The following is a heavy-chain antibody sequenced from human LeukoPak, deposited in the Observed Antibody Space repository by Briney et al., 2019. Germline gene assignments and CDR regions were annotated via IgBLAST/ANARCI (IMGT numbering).Heavy chain of an antibody. CDR3: AKVDRRSDLPSYFDY. Sequence: GGSLRLSCAASGFTFSSYGMHWVRQAPGKGLEWVAFIRYDGSNKYYADSVKGRFTISRDNSKKTLYLQMDSLRAEDTAVYYCAKVDRRSDLPSYFDYWGQGTLVTVSS. J-gene: IGHJ4*02. CDR1: GFTFSSYG. CDR2: IRYDGSNK. V-gene: IGHV3-30*02.